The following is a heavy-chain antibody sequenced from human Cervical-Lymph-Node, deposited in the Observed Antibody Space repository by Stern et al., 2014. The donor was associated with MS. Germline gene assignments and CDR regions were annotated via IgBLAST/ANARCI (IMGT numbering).Heavy chain of an antibody. Sequence: VHLVESGPGLVEPSETLSLTCTVSNASTSVYFWSWIRQPAGGGLEWIGRIFTSGSTNYNPSLSSRVTMSTDTSQNQVSLRLSSVTAADTAMYYCATSSDASGWRYFDLWGRGALVTVSS. D-gene: IGHD3-22*01. V-gene: IGHV4-4*07. CDR1: NASTSVYF. CDR3: ATSSDASGWRYFDL. CDR2: IFTSGST. J-gene: IGHJ2*01.